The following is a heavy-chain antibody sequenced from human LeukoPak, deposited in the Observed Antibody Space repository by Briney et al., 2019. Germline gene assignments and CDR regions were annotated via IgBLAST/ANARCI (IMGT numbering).Heavy chain of an antibody. Sequence: GGSLRLSCAASGFSFSEYWMSWVRQAPGKGLEWVSYISSSGSTIYYADSVKGRFTISRDNAKNSLYLQVNSLRAEDTAVYYCAIVAVAGSFDYWGQGTLVTVSS. J-gene: IGHJ4*02. V-gene: IGHV3-11*01. CDR1: GFSFSEYW. CDR2: ISSSGSTI. CDR3: AIVAVAGSFDY. D-gene: IGHD6-19*01.